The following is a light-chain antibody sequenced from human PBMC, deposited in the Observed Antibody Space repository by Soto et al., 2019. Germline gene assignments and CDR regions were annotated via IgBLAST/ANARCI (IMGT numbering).Light chain of an antibody. V-gene: IGKV3-15*01. CDR2: GAS. Sequence: EIVMTQSPATLSVSPGERATLSCRASQSVSSNLAWYQQKPGQAPRLLIYGASTRATGIPARFSGSGSGTEFTLTISSLQSEDFAVYYCQQYGETFGQGTKVEIK. J-gene: IGKJ1*01. CDR3: QQYGET. CDR1: QSVSSN.